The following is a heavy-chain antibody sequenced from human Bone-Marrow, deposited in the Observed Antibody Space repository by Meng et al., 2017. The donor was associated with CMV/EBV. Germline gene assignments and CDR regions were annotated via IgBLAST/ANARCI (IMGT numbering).Heavy chain of an antibody. J-gene: IGHJ4*02. Sequence: CASSGDSVSSKRAAWNWIRQSPSRGLEWLGRTYYRSKWNNEYAVSVKSRIIITPDTSKNQFSLQLNSVTPEDTAVYYCARLGGDVDYWGQGTLVTVSS. CDR1: GDSVSSKRAA. CDR2: TYYRSKWNN. V-gene: IGHV6-1*01. D-gene: IGHD3-16*01. CDR3: ARLGGDVDY.